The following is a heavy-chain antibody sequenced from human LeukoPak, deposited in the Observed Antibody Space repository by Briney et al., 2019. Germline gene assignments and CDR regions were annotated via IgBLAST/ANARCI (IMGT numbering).Heavy chain of an antibody. CDR2: IRYDGSNK. Sequence: PGGSLRLSCAASGFTFSSYGMHWVRQAPGKGLEWVAFIRYDGSNKYYADSVKGRFTISRDNSKNTLYLQMNSLRAEDTAVYYCAKDRAGYYYGSGVFDPWGQGTLVTVSS. D-gene: IGHD3-10*01. CDR3: AKDRAGYYYGSGVFDP. J-gene: IGHJ5*02. CDR1: GFTFSSYG. V-gene: IGHV3-30*02.